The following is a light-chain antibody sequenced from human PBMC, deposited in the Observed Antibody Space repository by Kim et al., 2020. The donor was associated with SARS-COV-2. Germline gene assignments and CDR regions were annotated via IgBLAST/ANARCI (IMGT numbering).Light chain of an antibody. V-gene: IGKV1-12*01. Sequence: ATGGDRVTLAGRTKQEHGTWLSWYQQKPGKAPKLLIFAASTVQSGVPSRFSGSGSGTDFTLTISSLQAEDFATYSCQQANSFPRTFGGGTKVDIK. CDR1: QEHGTW. CDR2: AAS. CDR3: QQANSFPRT. J-gene: IGKJ4*01.